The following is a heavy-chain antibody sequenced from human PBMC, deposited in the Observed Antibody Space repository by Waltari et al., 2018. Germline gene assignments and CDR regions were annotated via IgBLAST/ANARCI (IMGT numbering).Heavy chain of an antibody. CDR2: ISAYNGNT. Sequence: QVQLVQSGAEVKKPGASVKVSCKASGCTFTSYGISWVRQAPGPGLEWMGWISAYNGNTNYAQKLQGRVTMTTDTSTSTAYMELRSLRSDDTAVYYCARGAGRYCSGGSCYSGGDYWGQGTLVTVSS. V-gene: IGHV1-18*01. J-gene: IGHJ4*02. D-gene: IGHD2-15*01. CDR1: GCTFTSYG. CDR3: ARGAGRYCSGGSCYSGGDY.